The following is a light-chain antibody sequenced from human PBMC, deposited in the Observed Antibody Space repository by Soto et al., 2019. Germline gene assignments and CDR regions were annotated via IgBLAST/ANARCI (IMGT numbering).Light chain of an antibody. Sequence: QSALTQPPSVSGAPGQRVTISCTGSSSNIGAGYDVHWYQQLPGTAPKLLIYGNSNRPSGVPDRFSGSKSGTSASLTITGLQAEDEADYYCQSYDSSLSALFGGGTKLTV. J-gene: IGLJ3*02. CDR1: SSNIGAGYD. CDR3: QSYDSSLSAL. CDR2: GNS. V-gene: IGLV1-40*01.